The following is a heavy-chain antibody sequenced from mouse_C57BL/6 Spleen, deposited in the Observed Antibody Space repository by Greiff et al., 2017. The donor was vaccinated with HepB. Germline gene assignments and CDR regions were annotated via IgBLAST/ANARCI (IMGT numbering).Heavy chain of an antibody. CDR3: ARKCSGYAGYYAMDY. CDR1: GLSFTSYG. D-gene: IGHD3-2*02. V-gene: IGHV2-2*01. CDR2: IWSGGST. J-gene: IGHJ4*01. Sequence: VKLMESGPGLVQPSQSLSITCTVSGLSFTSYGVHWVRQSPGKGLEWLGVIWSGGSTDYNAAFISRLSISKDNSKSQVFFKMNSLQADDTAIYYCARKCSGYAGYYAMDYWGQGTSVTVSS.